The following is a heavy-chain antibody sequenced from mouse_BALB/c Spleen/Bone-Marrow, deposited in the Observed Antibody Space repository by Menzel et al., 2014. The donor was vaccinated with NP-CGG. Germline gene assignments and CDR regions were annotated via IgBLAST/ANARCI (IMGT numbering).Heavy chain of an antibody. V-gene: IGHV1S56*01. D-gene: IGHD2-14*01. CDR3: ARRYDDYFDY. Sequence: VKLMESGPELVKPGASVRISCKASGYTFTSYYMHWVKQRPGQGLEWIGRIYPGNVNTKYNEKFKGKATLTADKSSSTAYMQLSSLTSEDSAVYFCARRYDDYFDYWGQGTTLTVSS. CDR2: IYPGNVNT. J-gene: IGHJ2*01. CDR1: GYTFTSYY.